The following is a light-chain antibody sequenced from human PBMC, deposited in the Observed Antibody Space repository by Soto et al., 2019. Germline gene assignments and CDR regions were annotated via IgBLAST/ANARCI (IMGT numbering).Light chain of an antibody. CDR3: QRYNNWPPMYT. CDR1: PSVSCN. CDR2: AAA. Sequence: EIVMPQSPATLYVSPGERATLSCGASPSVSCNLAWYQQKPGQAPRLLIYAAATRATGIPPRFSGSGSGTEFPLTISSLQSEEVAIYYCQRYNNWPPMYTFGQGTKREIK. V-gene: IGKV3-15*01. J-gene: IGKJ2*01.